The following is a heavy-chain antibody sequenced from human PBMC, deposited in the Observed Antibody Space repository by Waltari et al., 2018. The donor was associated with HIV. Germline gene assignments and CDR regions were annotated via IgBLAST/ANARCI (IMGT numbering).Heavy chain of an antibody. CDR2: ITYDGGNQ. CDR3: VRRSVLGLDL. CDR1: GVMISHHA. V-gene: IGHV3-30*04. Sequence: VQSGGGVAQPGRSLRLSCTASGVMISHHAMHWVRQSADKRLEWVAVITYDGGNQFVTDSLKGRFIISRDNARDTLYLEIKLLKVEDSGIYYCVRRSVLGLDLWGQGTTVIVS. J-gene: IGHJ6*02. D-gene: IGHD6-19*01.